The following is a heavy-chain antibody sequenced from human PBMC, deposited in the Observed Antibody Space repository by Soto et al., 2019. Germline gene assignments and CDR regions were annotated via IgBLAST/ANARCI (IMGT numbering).Heavy chain of an antibody. Sequence: QVQLVESGGGVVQPGRSLRLSCAASGFTFSSYAMHWVRQAPGKGLEWVAVISYDGSNKYYADSVKGRFTISRDNSKNTLYLQMHSLRAEDTAVYYCARALYYDSSGYPYYFDYWGQGTLVTVSS. J-gene: IGHJ4*02. CDR1: GFTFSSYA. CDR2: ISYDGSNK. D-gene: IGHD3-22*01. CDR3: ARALYYDSSGYPYYFDY. V-gene: IGHV3-30-3*01.